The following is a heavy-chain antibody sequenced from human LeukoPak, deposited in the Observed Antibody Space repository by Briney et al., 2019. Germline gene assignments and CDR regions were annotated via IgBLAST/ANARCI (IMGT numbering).Heavy chain of an antibody. CDR3: ARDPDSSGWFGFGY. V-gene: IGHV6-1*01. J-gene: IGHJ4*02. CDR2: TYYGSKWYN. D-gene: IGHD6-19*01. Sequence: SQTLSLTCAISGDSVSTNSAAWNWIRQSPSRGLEWLGRTYYGSKWYNDYAVSVKSRVTINPDTSKNQFSLQLNSVTPEDTAVYYCARDPDSSGWFGFGYWGQGTLVTVSS. CDR1: GDSVSTNSAA.